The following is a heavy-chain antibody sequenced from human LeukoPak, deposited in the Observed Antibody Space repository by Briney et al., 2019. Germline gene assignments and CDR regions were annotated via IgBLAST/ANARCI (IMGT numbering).Heavy chain of an antibody. CDR1: GFTFSDYY. J-gene: IGHJ6*02. CDR3: AREVVVPAANYYYGMDV. CDR2: ISSSGSTI. D-gene: IGHD2-2*01. V-gene: IGHV3-11*01. Sequence: GSLRLSCAASGFTFSDYYMSWIRQAPGKGLEWVSCISSSGSTIYYADSVKGRFTISRDNAKNSLYLQMNSLRAEDTAVYYCAREVVVPAANYYYGMDVWGQGTTVTVSS.